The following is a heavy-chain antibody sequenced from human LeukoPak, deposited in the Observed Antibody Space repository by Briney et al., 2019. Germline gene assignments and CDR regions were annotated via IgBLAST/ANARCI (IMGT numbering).Heavy chain of an antibody. J-gene: IGHJ3*02. V-gene: IGHV3-23*01. CDR2: ISGSGGST. Sequence: GGSLRLSCAASGFTFSSYAMSWVRQAPGKGLEWVSVISGSGGSTYYADSVKGRFTISRDNSKNTLYLQMNSLKTEDTAVYYCTPGYCSGGSCPVAAFDIWGQGTMVTVSS. D-gene: IGHD2-15*01. CDR3: TPGYCSGGSCPVAAFDI. CDR1: GFTFSSYA.